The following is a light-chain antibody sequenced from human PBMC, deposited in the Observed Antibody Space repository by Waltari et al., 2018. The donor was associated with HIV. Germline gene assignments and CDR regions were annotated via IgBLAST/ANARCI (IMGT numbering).Light chain of an antibody. Sequence: YELTQPPSVSVSPGQTANITCPGDNLGQKYSHWYQQKSGQSPVLLIYEDSKRRSGIPERFSGSISGDTATLTISGTQAEDEADYHCQAWDRSTVIFAGGTKLTVL. CDR2: EDS. CDR1: NLGQKY. J-gene: IGLJ2*01. CDR3: QAWDRSTVI. V-gene: IGLV3-1*01.